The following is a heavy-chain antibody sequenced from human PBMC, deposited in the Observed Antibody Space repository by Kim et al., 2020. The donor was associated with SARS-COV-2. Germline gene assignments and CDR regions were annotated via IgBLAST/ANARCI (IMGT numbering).Heavy chain of an antibody. CDR2: IIPIFGTA. D-gene: IGHD3-16*02. V-gene: IGHV1-69*13. Sequence: SVKVSCKSSGGTFSSYTISWVRQAPGQGLEWMGGIIPIFGTANYAQKFQGRVTITADESTSTAYMELSSLRSEDTAVYYCARGLDDYVWGSYRYRWWTEWGQGTLVTVSS. CDR1: GGTFSSYT. J-gene: IGHJ4*02. CDR3: ARGLDDYVWGSYRYRWWTE.